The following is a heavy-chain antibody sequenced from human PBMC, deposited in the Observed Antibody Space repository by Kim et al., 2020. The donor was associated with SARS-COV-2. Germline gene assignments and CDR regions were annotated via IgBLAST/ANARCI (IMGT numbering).Heavy chain of an antibody. D-gene: IGHD5-12*01. Sequence: ADYGKGRFTISRDNAKNTLYLQMNSRRAEDTAVYYCARGSGYSGYDYFDYWGQGTLVTVSS. J-gene: IGHJ4*02. CDR3: ARGSGYSGYDYFDY. V-gene: IGHV3-53*01.